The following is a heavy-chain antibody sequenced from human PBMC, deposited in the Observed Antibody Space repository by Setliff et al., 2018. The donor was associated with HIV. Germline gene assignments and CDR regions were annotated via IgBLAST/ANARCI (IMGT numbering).Heavy chain of an antibody. Sequence: PSETLSLTCTVSGGSINSGGYYWSWIRQHPGKGLEWIGYIFYSGSTYYNPSLESRLTLSVDTSENQFFLKLKSVTAADTAVYYCAREGKTAMVTKYFDYWGQGTMVTVSS. J-gene: IGHJ4*02. CDR2: IFYSGST. D-gene: IGHD5-18*01. V-gene: IGHV4-31*03. CDR3: AREGKTAMVTKYFDY. CDR1: GGSINSGGYY.